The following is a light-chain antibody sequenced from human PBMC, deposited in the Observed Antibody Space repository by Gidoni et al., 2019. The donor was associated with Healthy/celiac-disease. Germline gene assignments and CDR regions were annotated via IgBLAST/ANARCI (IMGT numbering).Light chain of an antibody. V-gene: IGKV1-39*01. CDR2: DAS. Sequence: SPSSLSASVGDRVTITCRASQSISSYLYWYQQKPGKAPKLLSYDASSLESGVPSRFSGSGSGTDFTLTISSLQPEDFATYYCQQYDSTPRTFGQGTKVEIK. CDR3: QQYDSTPRT. J-gene: IGKJ1*01. CDR1: QSISSY.